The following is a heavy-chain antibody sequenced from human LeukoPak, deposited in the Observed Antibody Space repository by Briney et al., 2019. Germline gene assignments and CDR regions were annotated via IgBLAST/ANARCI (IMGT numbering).Heavy chain of an antibody. D-gene: IGHD5-24*01. CDR1: GFTFSNYW. J-gene: IGHJ5*02. CDR3: ARASDPWLQLT. V-gene: IGHV3-7*05. CDR2: IKQDGSEK. Sequence: GGSLRLSCAASGFTFSNYWMIWVRQAPGKGLEWVGNIKQDGSEKRYADSVRGRFSISRDNAQTSLYPQMNSLRAEDTAVYYCARASDPWLQLTWGQGTLVTVSS.